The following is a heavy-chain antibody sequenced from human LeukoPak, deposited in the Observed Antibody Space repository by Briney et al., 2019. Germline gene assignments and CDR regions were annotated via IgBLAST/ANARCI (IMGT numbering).Heavy chain of an antibody. Sequence: GGSLRLSCAASGFNFIDYSMNWVRQAPGKGLEWISYIGISSGNTKYADSVKGRFTVSRDNSKNMLFLQMNSLSAEDTAIYYCEREWFGESNWGQGARVTVSS. CDR2: IGISSGNT. D-gene: IGHD3-10*01. CDR1: GFNFIDYS. V-gene: IGHV3-48*01. CDR3: EREWFGESN. J-gene: IGHJ4*02.